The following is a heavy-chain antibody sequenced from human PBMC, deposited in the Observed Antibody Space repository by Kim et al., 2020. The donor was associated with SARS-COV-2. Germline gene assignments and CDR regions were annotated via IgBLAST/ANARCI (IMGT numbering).Heavy chain of an antibody. Sequence: GGSLRLSCVGSGFAFSTSWMTWVRQVPGKGLEWVANIKEDGRDTYYVDSVKGRFTISRDNAKSSVYLQMNSLRAEYTAVYYCARDPYDSSGYGAFDYWGQGTLVTVAS. V-gene: IGHV3-7*01. D-gene: IGHD3-22*01. CDR3: ARDPYDSSGYGAFDY. CDR1: GFAFSTSW. CDR2: IKEDGRDT. J-gene: IGHJ4*02.